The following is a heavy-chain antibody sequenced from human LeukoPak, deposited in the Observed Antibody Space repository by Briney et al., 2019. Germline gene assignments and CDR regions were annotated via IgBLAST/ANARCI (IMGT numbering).Heavy chain of an antibody. D-gene: IGHD3-3*01. Sequence: PGRSLRLSCAASGCTFSSYGMHRVRQAPGKGLEWVAVISYDGSNKYYADSVKGRFTISRDNSKNTLYLQMNSLRAEDTAVYYCAKERDFWSGRYSRNPLDYWGQGTLVTVSS. CDR2: ISYDGSNK. CDR1: GCTFSSYG. CDR3: AKERDFWSGRYSRNPLDY. V-gene: IGHV3-30*18. J-gene: IGHJ4*02.